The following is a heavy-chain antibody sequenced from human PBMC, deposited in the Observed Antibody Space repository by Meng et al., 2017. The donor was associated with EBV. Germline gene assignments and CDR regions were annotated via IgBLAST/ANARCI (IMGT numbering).Heavy chain of an antibody. CDR2: IYWDDDK. Sequence: ITFKGSGPTLVKPPQTLTLTRTFSGFSLSTRGVGVGWIRQPPGKALEWLALIYWDDDKRYSPSLKSRLTITKDTSKNQVVLTMTNMDPVDAATYYCAHIIAARPFDYWGQGTLVTVSS. V-gene: IGHV2-5*02. CDR1: GFSLSTRGVG. J-gene: IGHJ4*02. D-gene: IGHD6-6*01. CDR3: AHIIAARPFDY.